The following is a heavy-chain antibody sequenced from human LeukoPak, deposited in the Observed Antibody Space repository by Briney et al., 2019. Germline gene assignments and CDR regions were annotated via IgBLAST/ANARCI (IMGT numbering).Heavy chain of an antibody. J-gene: IGHJ5*02. CDR3: ARSNYDSTTFYYHLDL. V-gene: IGHV3-74*01. Sequence: GGSLRLSCAASEFTFSSYWMHWVRQAPGKGPVWVSRVDVHGQGTAYADSVKGRFTISRDNAKNTLSLQMNSLSAEDTAVYYCARSNYDSTTFYYHLDLWGQGTLVTVSS. CDR2: VDVHGQGT. D-gene: IGHD2/OR15-2a*01. CDR1: EFTFSSYW.